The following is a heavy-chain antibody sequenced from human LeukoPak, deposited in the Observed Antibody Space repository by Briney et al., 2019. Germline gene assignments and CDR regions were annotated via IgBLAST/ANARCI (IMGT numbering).Heavy chain of an antibody. D-gene: IGHD2-2*01. Sequence: SETLSLTCTVSGGSISSSSDYWGWLRQPPGKGLEWIGTISYSGSTYYNPSLKSRVTISVDTSKNQFSLKLNSVTAADTAVYHCARHWFHCSIAGCYYDSWGQGTLVTVSS. J-gene: IGHJ4*02. CDR3: ARHWFHCSIAGCYYDS. V-gene: IGHV4-39*01. CDR1: GGSISSSSDY. CDR2: ISYSGST.